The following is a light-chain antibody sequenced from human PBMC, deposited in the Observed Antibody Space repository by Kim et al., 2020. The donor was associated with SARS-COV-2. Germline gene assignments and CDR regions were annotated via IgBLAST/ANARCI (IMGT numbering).Light chain of an antibody. Sequence: QSVLTQPRSVSGSPGQSVTISCTGTSSDVGGYNYVSWYQQHPGKAPKLMIYDVSKRPSGFHDRFSGSKSGNTASLTISGLQAEYEADYYCCSYAGSYPVVFGGGTQLTVL. CDR1: SSDVGGYNY. CDR3: CSYAGSYPVV. V-gene: IGLV2-11*01. J-gene: IGLJ2*01. CDR2: DVS.